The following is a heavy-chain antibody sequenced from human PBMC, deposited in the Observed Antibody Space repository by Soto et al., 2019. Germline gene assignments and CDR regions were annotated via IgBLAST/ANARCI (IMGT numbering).Heavy chain of an antibody. CDR3: ARDGREASGMDV. Sequence: XGTLCLTFTVSGGSISSHYWSWVRQAPGKGLEWIGHIYYRGSTTYNPSLRSRSTISVDTSNNQFSLKLNSVTTADTAVYYCARDGREASGMDVWGQGTKVTVSS. V-gene: IGHV4-59*11. CDR2: IYYRGST. D-gene: IGHD1-26*01. CDR1: GGSISSHY. J-gene: IGHJ6*02.